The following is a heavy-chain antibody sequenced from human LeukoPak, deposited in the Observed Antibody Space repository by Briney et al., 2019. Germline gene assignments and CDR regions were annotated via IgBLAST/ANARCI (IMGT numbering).Heavy chain of an antibody. CDR3: ARDGGYHAFDI. V-gene: IGHV3-74*01. J-gene: IGHJ3*02. D-gene: IGHD3-16*01. CDR1: GFTFSGHW. CDR2: INSDGSST. Sequence: GGSLRLSCAASGFTFSGHWMHWVRQAPGKGLVWVSRINSDGSSTTCADSVKGRFTISRDNAKNTLYLQMNSLRAEDTAVYYCARDGGYHAFDIWGQGTMVTVSS.